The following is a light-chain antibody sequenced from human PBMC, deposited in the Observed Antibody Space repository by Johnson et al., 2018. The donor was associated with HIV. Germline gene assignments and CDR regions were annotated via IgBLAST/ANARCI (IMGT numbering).Light chain of an antibody. Sequence: QSILTQPPSVSAAPGQKVTISCSGSSSNIGNNYVSWYQQLPGTAPKLLIYDNNKRPSGIPDRFSGSKSGASATLGITGLQTGDEADDYCGVWDASLSPHYVFGTGTTITVL. J-gene: IGLJ1*01. CDR1: SSNIGNNY. CDR2: DNN. CDR3: GVWDASLSPHYV. V-gene: IGLV1-51*01.